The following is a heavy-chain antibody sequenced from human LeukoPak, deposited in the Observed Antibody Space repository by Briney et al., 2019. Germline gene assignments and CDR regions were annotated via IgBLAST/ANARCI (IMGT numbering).Heavy chain of an antibody. CDR1: GYTFTSYD. Sequence: GASVKVSCKASGYTFTSYDINWVRQATGQGREWMGVFIPILGTANSTQKFQDRVTITADISTNTVYMELSSLRSEDTAVYFCAGIPVFGVVLHQEPVWGKGTTVTVSS. V-gene: IGHV1-69*10. D-gene: IGHD3-3*01. CDR3: AGIPVFGVVLHQEPV. CDR2: FIPILGTA. J-gene: IGHJ6*04.